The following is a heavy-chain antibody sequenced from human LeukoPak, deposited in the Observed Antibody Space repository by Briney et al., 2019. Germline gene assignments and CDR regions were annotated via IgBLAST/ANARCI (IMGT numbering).Heavy chain of an antibody. V-gene: IGHV3-30-3*01. CDR1: GFTLSSYA. Sequence: GGSLRLSCAASGFTLSSYAMHWVRQAPGKGLEGVAVISYDGSNKYYADSVKGRFTISRDNSKNTLYLQMNSLRAEDTAVYYCARGQGIGYYYDSSSIGYFDYWGQGTLVTVSS. J-gene: IGHJ4*02. CDR3: ARGQGIGYYYDSSSIGYFDY. CDR2: ISYDGSNK. D-gene: IGHD3-22*01.